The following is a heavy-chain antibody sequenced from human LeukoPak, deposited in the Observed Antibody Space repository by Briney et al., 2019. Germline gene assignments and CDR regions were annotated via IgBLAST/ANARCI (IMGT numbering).Heavy chain of an antibody. CDR3: ARQLGYYGSGSSYFDY. J-gene: IGHJ4*02. D-gene: IGHD3-10*01. Sequence: SETLSHTCTVSGGSISSYYWSWIRQPPGKGLEWIGYIYYSGSTNYNPSLKSRVTISVDTSKNQFSLKLSSVTAADTAVYYCARQLGYYGSGSSYFDYWGQGTLVTVSS. CDR2: IYYSGST. V-gene: IGHV4-59*08. CDR1: GGSISSYY.